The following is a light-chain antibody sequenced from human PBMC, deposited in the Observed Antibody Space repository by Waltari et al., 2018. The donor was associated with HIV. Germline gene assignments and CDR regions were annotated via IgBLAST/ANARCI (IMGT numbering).Light chain of an antibody. CDR2: DNN. V-gene: IGLV1-51*01. CDR3: GTWDTSLSAGV. J-gene: IGLJ2*01. Sequence: QSVLMQPPAVSAAPGQTVTISCSGSSSNIANNYVSWYQQLPGTAPKLLIYDNNRRSAGIPDRFSGSKSGTSATLAIAGLQTGDEADYYCGTWDTSLSAGVFGGGTKVTVL. CDR1: SSNIANNY.